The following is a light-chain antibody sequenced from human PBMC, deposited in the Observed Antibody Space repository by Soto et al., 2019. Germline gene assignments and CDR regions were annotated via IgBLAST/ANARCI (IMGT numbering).Light chain of an antibody. CDR1: KSLLLGDGKTY. CDR2: EVS. V-gene: IGKV2D-29*01. Sequence: FVMTQTPLSLSVTPGEPASIFCKSTKSLLLGDGKTYLYWYLQKSGQPPQVXIYEVSNRFSGVPDRFSGSGSGTDFKLKISRVEAEDVGVYYCMQSVQLPITFGQGTRLEIK. J-gene: IGKJ5*01. CDR3: MQSVQLPIT.